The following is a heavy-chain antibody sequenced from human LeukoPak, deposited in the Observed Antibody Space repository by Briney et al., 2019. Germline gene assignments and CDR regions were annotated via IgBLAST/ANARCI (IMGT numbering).Heavy chain of an antibody. J-gene: IGHJ4*02. Sequence: GASVKLSCKASGYTFTSYYVHWVRQAPGQGLEWMGIISPSGDSTSYAQNFQGRVTMTRETSTSTVYMELRILRSEDTAVYYCAGIHNWNYAIDYWGQGTLVTVSS. CDR1: GYTFTSYY. V-gene: IGHV1-46*01. CDR2: ISPSGDST. CDR3: AGIHNWNYAIDY. D-gene: IGHD1-7*01.